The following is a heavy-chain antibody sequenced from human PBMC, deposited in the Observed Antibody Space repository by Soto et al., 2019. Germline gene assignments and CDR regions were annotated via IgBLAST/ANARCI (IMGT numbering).Heavy chain of an antibody. Sequence: DVRLLESGGGLVQPGGSLRSSCAAPGFTFSSYSMGWVRQAPGKGLGWVSTIGTSASTYYGDSVRGRFTISRDNSRNTLYLQMNSLRAEDTAVYYCAVLSRYCTSSNCDWGQGTLVTVSS. CDR2: IGTSAST. CDR1: GFTFSSYS. CDR3: AVLSRYCTSSNCD. V-gene: IGHV3-23*01. D-gene: IGHD2-2*01. J-gene: IGHJ4*02.